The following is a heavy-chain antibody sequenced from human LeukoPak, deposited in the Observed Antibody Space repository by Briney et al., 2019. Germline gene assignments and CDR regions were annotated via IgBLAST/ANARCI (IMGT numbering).Heavy chain of an antibody. V-gene: IGHV3-7*05. CDR3: ARLRSVAGYDY. Sequence: PGGSLRLSCAASGFTFSSYWMTWVRQAPGKGLEWVANIKQDGSENYYVDSVKGRFTVSRDYAKNSLYLQMSSLRAEDTAVYYCARLRSVAGYDYWGQGTLVTVSS. CDR1: GFTFSSYW. CDR2: IKQDGSEN. D-gene: IGHD6-19*01. J-gene: IGHJ4*02.